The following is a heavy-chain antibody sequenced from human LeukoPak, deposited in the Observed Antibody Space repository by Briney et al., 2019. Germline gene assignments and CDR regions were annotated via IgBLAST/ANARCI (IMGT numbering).Heavy chain of an antibody. J-gene: IGHJ4*02. CDR1: GYTFTSYY. CDR3: ATDRSGEALY. Sequence: ASVKVSCKASGYTFTSYYMHWVRQAPGQGLEWMGIINPSGGSTSYAQKFQGRVTMTEDTSTDTAYMELSSLRSEDTAVYYCATDRSGEALYWGQGTLVTVSS. D-gene: IGHD7-27*01. CDR2: INPSGGST. V-gene: IGHV1-46*01.